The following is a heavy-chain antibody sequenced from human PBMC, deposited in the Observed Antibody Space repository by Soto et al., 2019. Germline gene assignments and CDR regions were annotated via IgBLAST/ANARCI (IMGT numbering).Heavy chain of an antibody. V-gene: IGHV5-51*01. CDR3: ARTRAPGRYYYGMDV. J-gene: IGHJ6*02. CDR1: GYRFTNHW. D-gene: IGHD2-15*01. CDR2: IYPGDSDT. Sequence: GGSLKISCKGSGYRFTNHWLGWVRQIPGKGLEWMGIIYPGDSDTRYSPSFQGQVTISADKSISTAYLQWSSLKASDTAMYYCARTRAPGRYYYGMDVWGQGTTVTVSS.